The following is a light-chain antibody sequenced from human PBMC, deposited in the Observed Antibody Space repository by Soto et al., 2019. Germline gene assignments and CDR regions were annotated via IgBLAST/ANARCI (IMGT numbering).Light chain of an antibody. CDR1: QSVPSSY. J-gene: IGKJ5*01. Sequence: EIVLTQSPGTLSSSPGDRATLSCRASQSVPSSYFAWYQQKPGQAPRLLIFAASSKATGIPHRCSGSGSGTDFTLTISRLEPDDVAVYYCQQYGSSPLITFGQGTRLEIK. CDR2: AAS. V-gene: IGKV3-20*01. CDR3: QQYGSSPLIT.